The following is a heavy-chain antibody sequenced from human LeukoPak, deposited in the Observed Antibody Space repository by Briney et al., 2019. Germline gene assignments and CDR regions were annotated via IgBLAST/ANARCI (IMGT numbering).Heavy chain of an antibody. CDR1: GDSVSSNSAA. V-gene: IGHV6-1*01. J-gene: IGHJ5*02. CDR2: TYYRSKWYN. Sequence: SQTLSLTCVISGDSVSSNSAAWNWIRQSPSRGLEWLGRTYYRSKWYNDYAVSVKSPMTINPDTSKNQFSLQLNSVTPEDTAVYYCARGSSVLISWFDPWGQGTLVTVSS. D-gene: IGHD4-23*01. CDR3: ARGSSVLISWFDP.